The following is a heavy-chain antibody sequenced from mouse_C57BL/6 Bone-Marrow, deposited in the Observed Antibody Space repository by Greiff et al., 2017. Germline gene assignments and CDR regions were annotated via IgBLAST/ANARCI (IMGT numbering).Heavy chain of an antibody. CDR3: ARSPSLGYFDY. CDR1: GYSITSGYD. J-gene: IGHJ2*01. D-gene: IGHD3-1*01. V-gene: IGHV3-1*01. CDR2: ISYSGST. Sequence: EVKLVESGPGMVKPSQSLSLTCTVTGYSITSGYDWHWIRHFPGNNLEWMGYISYSGSTNYNPSLKSRISITHDTSKNHFFLKLNSVTTEDTATYYCARSPSLGYFDYWGQGTTLTVSS.